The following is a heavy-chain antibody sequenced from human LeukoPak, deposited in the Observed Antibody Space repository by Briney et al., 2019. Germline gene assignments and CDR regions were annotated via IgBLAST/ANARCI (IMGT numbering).Heavy chain of an antibody. CDR3: ARFGITVVRGGKHHFDY. Sequence: SETLSLTCTVSGGSISNYYWSWIRQPPGKGLEWIGHIYYSGATKYNPSLKSRITISVDTSKNQFSLMLSSVTAADTAVYYCARFGITVVRGGKHHFDYWGQGTLVTVSS. V-gene: IGHV4-59*08. J-gene: IGHJ4*02. CDR2: IYYSGAT. CDR1: GGSISNYY. D-gene: IGHD3-10*01.